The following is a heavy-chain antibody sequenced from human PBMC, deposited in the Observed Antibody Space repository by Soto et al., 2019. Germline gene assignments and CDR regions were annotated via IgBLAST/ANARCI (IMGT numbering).Heavy chain of an antibody. J-gene: IGHJ5*02. V-gene: IGHV3-23*01. CDR2: IRGDGGQT. CDR3: VRDSARIVVVPRVDGDNWLDP. CDR1: GFTFRNFG. D-gene: IGHD2-2*01. Sequence: AGGSLRLSCSASGFTFRNFGMAWVRQAPGKGLHWVSTIRGDGGQTHYTDSVMGRFTISRDNSRNMVFLQMDSLRAEDTAVYYCVRDSARIVVVPRVDGDNWLDPWGQGTLVTVSS.